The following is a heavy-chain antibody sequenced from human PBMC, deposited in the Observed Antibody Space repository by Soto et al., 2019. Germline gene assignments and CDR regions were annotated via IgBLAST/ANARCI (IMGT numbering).Heavy chain of an antibody. J-gene: IGHJ4*02. D-gene: IGHD3-3*01. CDR3: ARADDLWSGYSNFDY. V-gene: IGHV1-18*01. CDR1: GYTFTSYG. Sequence: QVQLVQSGAEVKKPGASVKVSCKASGYTFTSYGISWVRQAPGQGLEWMGWISAYNGNTNYAQKLQGRVTMTTDTSTSTAYMERRSLRTDDTAVYYCARADDLWSGYSNFDYWGQGTLVTVSS. CDR2: ISAYNGNT.